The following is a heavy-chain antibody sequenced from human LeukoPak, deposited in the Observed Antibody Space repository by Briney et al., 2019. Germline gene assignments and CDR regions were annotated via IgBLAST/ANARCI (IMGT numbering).Heavy chain of an antibody. CDR2: ISGSGGST. V-gene: IGHV3-23*01. CDR3: AKDVERYDSSGTVDY. Sequence: GGSLRLSCAASGFTFSNYAMSWVRQAPGKGLEWVSAISGSGGSTYYADSVKGRFTISRDNSKNTLYLQMNSLRAEDTAVHYCAKDVERYDSSGTVDYWGQGTLVTVSS. D-gene: IGHD3-22*01. CDR1: GFTFSNYA. J-gene: IGHJ4*02.